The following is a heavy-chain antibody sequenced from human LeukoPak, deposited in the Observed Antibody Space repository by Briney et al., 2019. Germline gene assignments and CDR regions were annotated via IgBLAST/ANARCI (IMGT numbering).Heavy chain of an antibody. CDR2: INHSGST. CDR1: GGSFCGYY. V-gene: IGHV4-34*01. J-gene: IGHJ4*02. Sequence: SETLSLTCAVYGGSFCGYYWSWIRQPPGKGLEWIGEINHSGSTNYNPSLKSRVTISVDTSKNQFSLKLSSVTAADTAVYYCASSLRGFWSGYFDYWGQGTLVTVSS. D-gene: IGHD3-3*01. CDR3: ASSLRGFWSGYFDY.